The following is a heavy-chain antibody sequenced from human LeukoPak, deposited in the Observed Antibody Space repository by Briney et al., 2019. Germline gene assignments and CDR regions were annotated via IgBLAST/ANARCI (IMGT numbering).Heavy chain of an antibody. J-gene: IGHJ4*02. V-gene: IGHV4-34*01. CDR1: AGSFNDYF. CDR3: ARGHLRTGTREFDY. D-gene: IGHD1-7*01. Sequence: SETLSLTCAVYAGSFNDYFWSWIRQPPGKGLEWIGEINHSGSTKYTASLKSRVAISVDTSKNQFSLKLNSVTAADTAVYFCARGHLRTGTREFDYWGQGTLVTASS. CDR2: INHSGST.